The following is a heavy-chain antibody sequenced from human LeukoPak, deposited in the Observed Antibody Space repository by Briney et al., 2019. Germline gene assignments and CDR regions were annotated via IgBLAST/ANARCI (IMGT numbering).Heavy chain of an antibody. CDR2: IKGNTDGGTT. D-gene: IGHD3-10*01. J-gene: IGHJ4*02. V-gene: IGHV3-15*01. CDR1: GFTFSNTW. Sequence: GGSLRLSCAASGFTFSNTWMSWVRQAPGKGLEWVGRIKGNTDGGTTDYAAPVKGRFTISRDASKNTLYLQMNTLKTEDTAVYYCTTEYFYYYGSGGRLDYWGQGTLVTVSS. CDR3: TTEYFYYYGSGGRLDY.